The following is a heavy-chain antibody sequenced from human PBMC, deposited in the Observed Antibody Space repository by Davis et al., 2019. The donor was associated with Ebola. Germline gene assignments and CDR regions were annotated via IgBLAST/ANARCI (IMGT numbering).Heavy chain of an antibody. V-gene: IGHV3-21*01. Sequence: GESLKISCAASGFTFSSYSMNWVRQAPGKGLEWVSSISSSSSYIYYADSVKGRFTTSRDNAKNSLYLQMNSLRAEDTAVYYCARETKNYGDYVHAFDIWGQGTMVTVSS. CDR2: ISSSSSYI. CDR1: GFTFSSYS. CDR3: ARETKNYGDYVHAFDI. D-gene: IGHD4-17*01. J-gene: IGHJ3*02.